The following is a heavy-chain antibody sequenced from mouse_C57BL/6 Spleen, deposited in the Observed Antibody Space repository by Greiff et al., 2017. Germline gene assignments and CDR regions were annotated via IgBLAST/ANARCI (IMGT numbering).Heavy chain of an antibody. CDR2: IYPGSGST. CDR3: AILGLMDYDVYFDY. Sequence: QVQLQQPGAELVKPGASVKMSCKASGYTFNSYWITWVKQRPGQGLEWIGDIYPGSGSTNYNEKFQSKATLTVDTSSSTAYMQLISLTSEDSAVYYFAILGLMDYDVYFDYWGQGTTLTVSS. J-gene: IGHJ2*01. D-gene: IGHD2-4*01. CDR1: GYTFNSYW. V-gene: IGHV1-55*01.